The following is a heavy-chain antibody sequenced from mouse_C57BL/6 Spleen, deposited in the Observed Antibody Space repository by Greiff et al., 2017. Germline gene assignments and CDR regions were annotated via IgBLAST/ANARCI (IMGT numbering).Heavy chain of an antibody. V-gene: IGHV14-2*01. CDR3: AREGLYSNYAMDY. CDR1: GFNIKDYY. D-gene: IGHD2-5*01. Sequence: DVKLQESGAELVKPGASVKLSCTASGFNIKDYYMHWVKQRTEQGLEWIGRIDPEDGETKYAPKFQGKATITADTSSNTAYLQLSSLTSEDTAVYYCAREGLYSNYAMDYWGQGTSVTVSS. J-gene: IGHJ4*01. CDR2: IDPEDGET.